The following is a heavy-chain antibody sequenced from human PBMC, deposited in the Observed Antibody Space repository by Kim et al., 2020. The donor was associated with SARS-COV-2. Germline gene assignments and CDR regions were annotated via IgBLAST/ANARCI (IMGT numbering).Heavy chain of an antibody. CDR2: MNPNSGNT. Sequence: ASVKVSCKASGYTFTSYDINWVRQATGQGLEWMGWMNPNSGNTGYAQKFQGRVTMTRNTSISTAYMELSSLRSEDTAVYYCARLSSGGGVVIIGYYYYGMDVWGQGTTVTVSS. J-gene: IGHJ6*02. V-gene: IGHV1-8*01. D-gene: IGHD3-3*01. CDR1: GYTFTSYD. CDR3: ARLSSGGGVVIIGYYYYGMDV.